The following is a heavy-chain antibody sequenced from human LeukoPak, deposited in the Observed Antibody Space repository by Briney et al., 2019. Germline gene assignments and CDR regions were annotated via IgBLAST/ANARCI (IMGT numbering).Heavy chain of an antibody. CDR2: IITIFGTA. CDR1: GGTFSSYA. Sequence: SVKVSCTASGGTFSSYAISWVRQAPGQGLEWVGGIITIFGTANYAQKFKGRVTITADESTSTAYMELSSLRSEDTAVYYCAREYYYGSGSYYSEPPGVGFDPWGQGTLVTVPS. V-gene: IGHV1-69*01. D-gene: IGHD3-10*01. CDR3: AREYYYGSGSYYSEPPGVGFDP. J-gene: IGHJ5*02.